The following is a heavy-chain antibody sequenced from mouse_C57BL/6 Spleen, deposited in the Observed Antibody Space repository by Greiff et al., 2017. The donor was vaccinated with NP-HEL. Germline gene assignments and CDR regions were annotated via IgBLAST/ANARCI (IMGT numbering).Heavy chain of an antibody. Sequence: VQLQQSGAELVKPGASVKISCTASGYAFSSYWMHWVKQRPGKGLVWIGKIYPGDGDTNYNGKFKGKATLTADKSSSTAYMQLSSLTSEDSAVYVCARFITTVVAFDYWGQGTTLTVSS. CDR2: IYPGDGDT. CDR1: GYAFSSYW. V-gene: IGHV1-80*01. CDR3: ARFITTVVAFDY. J-gene: IGHJ2*01. D-gene: IGHD1-1*01.